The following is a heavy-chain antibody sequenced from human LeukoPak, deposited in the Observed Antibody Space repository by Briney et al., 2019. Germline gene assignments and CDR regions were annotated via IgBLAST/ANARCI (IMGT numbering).Heavy chain of an antibody. Sequence: GSLRLSCAASGFTFSSYEMNWVRQAPGKGLEWVSSISGNSRYIYYADSMRGRFTISRDNAKNSLYLQMNSLRAEDTAVYYCAELGITMIGGVWGKGTTVTISS. CDR2: ISGNSRYI. J-gene: IGHJ6*04. D-gene: IGHD3-10*02. V-gene: IGHV3-21*06. CDR3: AELGITMIGGV. CDR1: GFTFSSYE.